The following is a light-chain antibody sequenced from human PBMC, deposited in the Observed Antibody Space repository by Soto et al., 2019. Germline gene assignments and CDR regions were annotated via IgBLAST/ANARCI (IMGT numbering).Light chain of an antibody. CDR3: QQYGSSPLFT. Sequence: EIVLTQSPGTLSLSPGERATLSCRASQRVSSSYLAWYQQKPGQAPRLLIYGASSRATGIPDRFSGSGSGTVFTLTISRLEPEDFAVYYCQQYGSSPLFTFGPGTKVDIK. CDR2: GAS. V-gene: IGKV3-20*01. CDR1: QRVSSSY. J-gene: IGKJ3*01.